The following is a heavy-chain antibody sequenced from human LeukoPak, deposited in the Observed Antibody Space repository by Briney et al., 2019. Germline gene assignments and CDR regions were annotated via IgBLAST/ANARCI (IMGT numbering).Heavy chain of an antibody. Sequence: ASVKVSCKASGGTFSSYAISWARQAPGQGLEWMGGIIPIFGTANYAQKFQGRVTITADESTSTAYMELSSLRSEDTAVYYCARAVGYSYGKYYFDYWGQGTLVTVSS. V-gene: IGHV1-69*01. J-gene: IGHJ4*02. D-gene: IGHD5-18*01. CDR2: IIPIFGTA. CDR1: GGTFSSYA. CDR3: ARAVGYSYGKYYFDY.